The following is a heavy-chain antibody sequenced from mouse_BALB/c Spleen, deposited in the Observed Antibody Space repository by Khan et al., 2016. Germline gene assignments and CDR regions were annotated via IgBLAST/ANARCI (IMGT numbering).Heavy chain of an antibody. Sequence: EVQLQESGPGLVKPSQSLSLTCTVTGYSITSDYAWNWIRQFPGNKLEWMGYISYSGSTSYNPSLKSRLSITRDTSKNQFFLQLNSVTTEDTATYYCATTVVAPRFAYWGQGTLVTVSA. D-gene: IGHD1-1*01. J-gene: IGHJ3*01. CDR2: ISYSGST. CDR3: ATTVVAPRFAY. CDR1: GYSITSDYA. V-gene: IGHV3-2*02.